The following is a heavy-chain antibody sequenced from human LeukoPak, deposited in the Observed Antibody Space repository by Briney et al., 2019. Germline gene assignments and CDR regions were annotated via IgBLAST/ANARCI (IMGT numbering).Heavy chain of an antibody. J-gene: IGHJ4*02. CDR2: IGAAGDT. V-gene: IGHV3-13*01. D-gene: IGHD3-3*01. CDR3: AKTIFGVVTPIDY. CDR1: GFTFSSND. Sequence: GGSLRLSCAASGFTFSSNDMHWVRQATGKGLEWVSAIGAAGDTYYPGSVKGRFTISRENAKNSLYLQMNSLRAEDTAVYYCAKTIFGVVTPIDYWGQGTLVTVSS.